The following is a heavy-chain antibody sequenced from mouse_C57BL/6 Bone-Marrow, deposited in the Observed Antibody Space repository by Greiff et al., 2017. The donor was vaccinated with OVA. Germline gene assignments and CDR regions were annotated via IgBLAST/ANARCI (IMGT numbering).Heavy chain of an antibody. V-gene: IGHV8-12*01. Sequence: VMLVESGPGILQSSQTLSLTCSFSGFSLSTSGMGVSWIRQPSGKGLEWLAHIYWDDDKRYNPSLKSRPTISKDTSRNQVFLKLTSVDTADTATYYCARRRELYYGSSYGYFDVWGTGTTVTVSS. CDR3: ARRRELYYGSSYGYFDV. CDR2: IYWDDDK. D-gene: IGHD1-1*01. CDR1: GFSLSTSGMG. J-gene: IGHJ1*03.